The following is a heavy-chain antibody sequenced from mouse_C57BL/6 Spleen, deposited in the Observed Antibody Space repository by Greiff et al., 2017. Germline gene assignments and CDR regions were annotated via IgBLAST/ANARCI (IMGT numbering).Heavy chain of an antibody. CDR3: SRPYYYGSTYYFDY. Sequence: DVKLVESGGGLVQPGGSMKLSCAASGFTFSDAWMDWVRQSPEKGLEWVAEIRNKANNHARYYAESVKGRFTISRDDSKSSVYLQMNSLRAEDTGIYYCSRPYYYGSTYYFDYWGQGTTLTVSS. D-gene: IGHD1-1*01. V-gene: IGHV6-6*01. CDR1: GFTFSDAW. CDR2: IRNKANNHAR. J-gene: IGHJ2*01.